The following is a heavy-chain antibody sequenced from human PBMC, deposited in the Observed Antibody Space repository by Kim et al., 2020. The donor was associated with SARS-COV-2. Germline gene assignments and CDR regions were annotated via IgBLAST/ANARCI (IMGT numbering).Heavy chain of an antibody. V-gene: IGHV3-74*01. CDR2: ST. CDR3: VRGNYYGMDV. J-gene: IGHJ6*02. Sequence: STSYADSVKGRFTLSRDNAKNTLYLQMNSLRVEDTAVYYCVRGNYYGMDVWGQGTTVTVSS.